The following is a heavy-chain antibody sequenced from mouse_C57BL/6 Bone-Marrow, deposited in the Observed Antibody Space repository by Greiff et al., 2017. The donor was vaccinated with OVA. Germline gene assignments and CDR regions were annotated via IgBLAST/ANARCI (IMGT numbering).Heavy chain of an antibody. CDR2: IYPGSGST. Sequence: VQLQQPGAELVKPGASVKMSCKASGYTFTSYWITWVKPRPGQGLEWIGDIYPGSGSTNYNEKFKSKATLTVDTSSSTAYMQLSSLTSEDSAVYYCAADYYGTPYWYFDVWGTGTTVTVSS. V-gene: IGHV1-55*01. J-gene: IGHJ1*03. D-gene: IGHD1-1*01. CDR1: GYTFTSYW. CDR3: AADYYGTPYWYFDV.